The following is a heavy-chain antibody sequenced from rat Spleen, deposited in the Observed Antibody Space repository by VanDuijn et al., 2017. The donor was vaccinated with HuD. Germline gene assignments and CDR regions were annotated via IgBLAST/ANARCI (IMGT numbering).Heavy chain of an antibody. CDR3: TRDRPNYGGYNELWFVY. V-gene: IGHV2-63*01. CDR2: MWYDGDT. J-gene: IGHJ3*01. D-gene: IGHD1-11*01. CDR1: GFSLTSYH. Sequence: QVQLKESGPGLVQPSQTLSLTCTVSGFSLTSYHVSWVRQPSGKGPEWMGRMWYDGDTAYNSALKSRLSISRDTSKNQVFLKMNSLQTDDTGTYYCTRDRPNYGGYNELWFVYWGQGTLVTVSS.